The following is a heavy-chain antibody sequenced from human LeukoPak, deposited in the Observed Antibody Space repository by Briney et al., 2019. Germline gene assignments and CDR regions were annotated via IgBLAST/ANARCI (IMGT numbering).Heavy chain of an antibody. Sequence: ASVKVSCKASGYTFTGYYMHWVRQAPGQGLERMGCINPNSGGTNYAQKFQGRVTMTRDTSISTAYMELSRLRSDDTAVYYCARVSGYDYYYYMDVWGKGTTVTVSS. CDR3: ARVSGYDYYYYMDV. J-gene: IGHJ6*03. CDR2: INPNSGGT. V-gene: IGHV1-2*02. D-gene: IGHD5-12*01. CDR1: GYTFTGYY.